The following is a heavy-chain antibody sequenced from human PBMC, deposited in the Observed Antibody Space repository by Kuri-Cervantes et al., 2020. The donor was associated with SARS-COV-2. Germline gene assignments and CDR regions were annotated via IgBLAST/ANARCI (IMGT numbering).Heavy chain of an antibody. CDR2: ISYDGSNK. Sequence: GGSLRLSCAASGFTFSSYAMHWVRQAPGKGLEWVAVISYDGSNKYYADSVKGRFTISRDNSKNTLYLQMNSLRAEDTAVYYCARGIAMAVPREYYFDYWGQGTLVTVSS. V-gene: IGHV3-30-3*01. J-gene: IGHJ4*02. D-gene: IGHD2-2*01. CDR1: GFTFSSYA. CDR3: ARGIAMAVPREYYFDY.